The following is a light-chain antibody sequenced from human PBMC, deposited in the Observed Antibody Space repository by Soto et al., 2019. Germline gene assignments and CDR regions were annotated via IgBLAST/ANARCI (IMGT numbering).Light chain of an antibody. CDR2: KAS. CDR3: QQYYSYST. CDR1: QSISSW. Sequence: DIQMTQSPSTLSASVGDRVTITCRASQSISSWLAWYQQKPGKAPKLLIYKASSLEIGVPSRFSGSGSGTESTLTITSLQPDDFATYYCQQYYSYSTFGQGTKVEIK. V-gene: IGKV1-5*03. J-gene: IGKJ1*01.